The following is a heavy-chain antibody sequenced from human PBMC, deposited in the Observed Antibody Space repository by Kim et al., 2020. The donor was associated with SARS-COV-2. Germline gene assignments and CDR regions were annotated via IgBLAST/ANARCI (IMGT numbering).Heavy chain of an antibody. CDR1: GGSISSGGYY. Sequence: SETLSLTCTVSGGSISSGGYYWSLIRQHPGKGLEWIGYIYYRGSTYYNQSLKSRVTISVDTSKNQFSLKLSSVTAADTPVYYCARGGDLGYCSGGSCYEVDYCGQGTLVTVSS. J-gene: IGHJ4*02. CDR3: ARGGDLGYCSGGSCYEVDY. D-gene: IGHD2-15*01. CDR2: IYYRGST. V-gene: IGHV4-31*03.